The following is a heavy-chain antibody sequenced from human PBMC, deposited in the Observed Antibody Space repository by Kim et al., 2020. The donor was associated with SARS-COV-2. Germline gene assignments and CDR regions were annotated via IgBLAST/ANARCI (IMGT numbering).Heavy chain of an antibody. CDR1: GYTFTGYY. Sequence: ASVKVSCKASGYTFTGYYMHWVRQAPGQGLEWMGWINPNSGGTNYAQKFQGRVTMTRDTSISTAYMELSRLRSDDTAVYYCARDANPPIAARQYNWFDPWGQGTLVTVSS. CDR2: INPNSGGT. D-gene: IGHD6-6*01. J-gene: IGHJ5*02. CDR3: ARDANPPIAARQYNWFDP. V-gene: IGHV1-2*02.